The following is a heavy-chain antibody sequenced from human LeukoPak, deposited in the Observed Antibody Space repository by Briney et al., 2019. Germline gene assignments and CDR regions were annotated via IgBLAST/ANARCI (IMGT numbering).Heavy chain of an antibody. CDR3: AREGGSFLRYFDS. CDR1: DLILSNYW. D-gene: IGHD1-26*01. Sequence: GGSLRLSCAAFDLILSNYWMSWVRLVPGKGLEWVANIKQDGSKEFYVDSVKGRFTISRDNAKNTLYLQMNSLRAEDTAVYYCAREGGSFLRYFDSWGQGTLVTVSS. J-gene: IGHJ4*02. V-gene: IGHV3-7*01. CDR2: IKQDGSKE.